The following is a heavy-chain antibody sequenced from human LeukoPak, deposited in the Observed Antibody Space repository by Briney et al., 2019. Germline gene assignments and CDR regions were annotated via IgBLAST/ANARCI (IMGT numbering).Heavy chain of an antibody. CDR2: ISSSSSYI. Sequence: GGSLRLSCAASGFTFSNYGMNWVRQAPGKGLEWVSFISSSSSYIYYADSVRGRFTISRDNAKNSLYLQMNSLRAEDTAVYYCARVQWLTTGYYMDVWGKGTTVTVSS. J-gene: IGHJ6*03. CDR3: ARVQWLTTGYYMDV. CDR1: GFTFSNYG. V-gene: IGHV3-21*01. D-gene: IGHD6-19*01.